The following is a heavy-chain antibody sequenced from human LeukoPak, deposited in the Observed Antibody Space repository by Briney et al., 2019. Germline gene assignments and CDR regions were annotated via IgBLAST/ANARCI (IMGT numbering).Heavy chain of an antibody. Sequence: ASVKVSCKASGYTFTGYYMHWVRQAPGQGLEWMGWINPNSGGTNYAQKFQGWVTMTRDTSISIAYMELSRLRSDDTAVYYCARGSSGWDSEDGMDVWGQGTTVTVSS. D-gene: IGHD6-19*01. CDR1: GYTFTGYY. J-gene: IGHJ6*02. CDR2: INPNSGGT. CDR3: ARGSSGWDSEDGMDV. V-gene: IGHV1-2*04.